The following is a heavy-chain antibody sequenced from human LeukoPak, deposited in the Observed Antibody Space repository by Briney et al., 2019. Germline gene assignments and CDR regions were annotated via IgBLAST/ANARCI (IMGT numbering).Heavy chain of an antibody. CDR3: ARDKYSSSWDPFDY. Sequence: ASVKVSCKASGYTFTGYYMHWVRQAPGQGLEWMGWINPNSGGTNYAQKFQGRVTMTRDTSISTAYMELSRLRSDDTAVYYCARDKYSSSWDPFDYWGQGTLVTVSS. CDR2: INPNSGGT. CDR1: GYTFTGYY. V-gene: IGHV1-2*02. D-gene: IGHD6-13*01. J-gene: IGHJ4*02.